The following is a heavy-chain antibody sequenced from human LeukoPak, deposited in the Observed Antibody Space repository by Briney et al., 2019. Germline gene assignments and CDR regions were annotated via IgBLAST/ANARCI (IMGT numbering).Heavy chain of an antibody. D-gene: IGHD3-9*01. CDR2: ISVGAEYI. Sequence: GSLRLSCAASGFTFSTYVMNWFRQAPGKGLEWVSTISVGAEYIFYADSVRGRFTISRDNSKNTLFLQMNGLRAEDTAIYYCAKAMTSSTYYFDSWGPGNLGTVSS. CDR3: AKAMTSSTYYFDS. CDR1: GFTFSTYV. J-gene: IGHJ4*01. V-gene: IGHV3-23*01.